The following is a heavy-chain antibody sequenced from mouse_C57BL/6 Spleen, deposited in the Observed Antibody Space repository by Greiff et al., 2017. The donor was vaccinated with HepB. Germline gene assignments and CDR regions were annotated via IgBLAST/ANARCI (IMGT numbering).Heavy chain of an antibody. J-gene: IGHJ3*01. CDR3: ARRGDSNYDLLAY. D-gene: IGHD2-5*01. V-gene: IGHV1-55*01. Sequence: QVQLQQPGAELVKPGASVKMSCKASGYTFTSYWITWVKQRPGQGLEWIGDIYPGSGSTNYNEKFKSKATLTVDTSSSTAYMQLSSLTSEDYAVYYWARRGDSNYDLLAYWGQGTLVTVSA. CDR2: IYPGSGST. CDR1: GYTFTSYW.